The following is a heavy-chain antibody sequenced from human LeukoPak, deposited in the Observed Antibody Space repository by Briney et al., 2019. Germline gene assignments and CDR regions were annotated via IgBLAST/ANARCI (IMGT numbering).Heavy chain of an antibody. CDR2: IDAGNGNT. D-gene: IGHD2-2*01. CDR3: ARGSTSDWPLDH. J-gene: IGHJ4*02. Sequence: MGWIDAGNGNTRYSQKFQGRVTITRDTSTSTAYIELRSPRSEDTAMYYCARGSTSDWPLDHWGQETLVTISS. V-gene: IGHV1-3*01.